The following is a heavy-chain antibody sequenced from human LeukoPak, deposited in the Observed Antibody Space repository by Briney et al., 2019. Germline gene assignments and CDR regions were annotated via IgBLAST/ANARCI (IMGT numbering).Heavy chain of an antibody. D-gene: IGHD6-19*01. CDR2: ISAYNGNT. CDR3: ARERGSGGWYPERYDY. CDR1: GYTFTRYY. V-gene: IGHV1-18*04. J-gene: IGHJ4*02. Sequence: ASVKVSFKSSGYTFTRYYLHWVRQAPGQGLEWMGWISAYNGNTNYAQKLQGRVTMTTDTSTSTAYMELRSLRSDDTAVYYCARERGSGGWYPERYDYWGQGALVTVSS.